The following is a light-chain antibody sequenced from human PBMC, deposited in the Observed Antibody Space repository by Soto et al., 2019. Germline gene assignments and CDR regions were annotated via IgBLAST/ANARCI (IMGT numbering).Light chain of an antibody. CDR3: QQYGDSPRT. V-gene: IGKV3-20*01. J-gene: IGKJ1*01. CDR1: QSISSN. Sequence: EIVLTQSPATLSLSPGERATLSCSASQSISSNLAWYQQKPGQAPRLLFYDASRRATGTPDRFSVSGSGTDFTLTISRLEPEDFAVYYCQQYGDSPRTFGQGTKVDI. CDR2: DAS.